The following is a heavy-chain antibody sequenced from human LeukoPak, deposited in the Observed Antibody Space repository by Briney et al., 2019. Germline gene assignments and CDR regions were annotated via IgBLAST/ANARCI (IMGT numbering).Heavy chain of an antibody. CDR1: GFTFSSYG. V-gene: IGHV3-30*18. Sequence: PGRSLRLSCAASGFTFSSYGMHWVSQAPGKGLEWVAVISYDGSNKYYADSVKGRFTISRDNSKNTLYLQMNSLRAEDTAVYYCAKDGFLLGGYYSLFDYWGQGTLVTVSS. CDR3: AKDGFLLGGYYSLFDY. D-gene: IGHD3-22*01. CDR2: ISYDGSNK. J-gene: IGHJ4*02.